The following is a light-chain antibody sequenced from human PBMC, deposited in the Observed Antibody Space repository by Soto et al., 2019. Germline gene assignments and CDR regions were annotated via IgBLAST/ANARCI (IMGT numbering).Light chain of an antibody. Sequence: QSVLTQPASVSGSPGQSITISCTGTSSDVGTYNLVSWYQQHPGKAPKLMITEGSKWPSGVSNRFSGSKSGNTASLTISGLQAEDEADYYCCSYAGSSTYVVFGGGTKVTVL. CDR3: CSYAGSSTYVV. CDR2: EGS. V-gene: IGLV2-23*01. J-gene: IGLJ2*01. CDR1: SSDVGTYNL.